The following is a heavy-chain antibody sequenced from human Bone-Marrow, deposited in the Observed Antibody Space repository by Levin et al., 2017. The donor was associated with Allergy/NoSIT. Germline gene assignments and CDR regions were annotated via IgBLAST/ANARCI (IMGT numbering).Heavy chain of an antibody. CDR1: GFTFSDYW. D-gene: IGHD4-11*01. J-gene: IGHJ5*02. Sequence: SCVASGFTFSDYWMTWVRQPLGKGLEWVANIKQDGSEKYYAESVKGRFTISRDNAKNSLFLQMNYLGTDDTAVYFCARDTTVGGEAWGQGTLVTVSS. CDR3: ARDTTVGGEA. V-gene: IGHV3-7*03. CDR2: IKQDGSEK.